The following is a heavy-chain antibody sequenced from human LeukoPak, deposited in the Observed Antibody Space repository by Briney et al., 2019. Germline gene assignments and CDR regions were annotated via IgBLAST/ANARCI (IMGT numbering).Heavy chain of an antibody. V-gene: IGHV3-23*01. CDR3: APLPPDISG. CDR2: ISGSGGST. Sequence: PGGSLRLSCAASGFTFSTYTMNWVRQAPGKGLEWVSAISGSGGSTYYADSVKGRFTISRDNSKNTLYLQMNSLRAEDTAVYYCAPLPPDISGWGQGTLVTVSS. D-gene: IGHD2-21*01. CDR1: GFTFSTYT. J-gene: IGHJ4*02.